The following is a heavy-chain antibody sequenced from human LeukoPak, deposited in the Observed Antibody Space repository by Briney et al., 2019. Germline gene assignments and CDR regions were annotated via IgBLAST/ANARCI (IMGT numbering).Heavy chain of an antibody. V-gene: IGHV3-23*01. Sequence: GGSLRLSCTASGFTFSSYAMSWVRQAPGKGLEWVSAISGSGASTYYADSVKGRFTISRDNSKNTLYLQMSSLRVEDTAVYYCARETCSSTSCSTDYWGQGTLVTVSS. CDR3: ARETCSSTSCSTDY. J-gene: IGHJ4*02. D-gene: IGHD2-2*01. CDR2: ISGSGAST. CDR1: GFTFSSYA.